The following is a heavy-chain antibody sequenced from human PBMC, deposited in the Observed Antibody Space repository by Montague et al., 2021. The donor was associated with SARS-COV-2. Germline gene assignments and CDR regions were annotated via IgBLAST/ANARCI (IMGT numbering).Heavy chain of an antibody. D-gene: IGHD3-10*01. CDR1: GGSMSSHH. J-gene: IGHJ4*02. CDR2: VYYRGST. CDR3: ARDVRYYYDQ. Sequence: SETRSLTCSVSGGSMSSHHWVWIRQPPGKGLEWIGYVYYRGSTNYNLSLKSRVTISLDTSKNRFSLRLTSVTAADTAVYYCARDVRYYYDQWGQGILVTVSS. V-gene: IGHV4-59*11.